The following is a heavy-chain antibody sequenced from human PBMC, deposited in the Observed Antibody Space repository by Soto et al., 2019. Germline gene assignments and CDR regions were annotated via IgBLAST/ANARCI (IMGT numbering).Heavy chain of an antibody. V-gene: IGHV4-30-4*01. CDR1: GGSISSGDDF. CDR2: IYYSGSA. CDR3: ARDRAKWKDYYYYGMDV. J-gene: IGHJ6*02. Sequence: SETLSLTCTVSGGSISSGDDFWTWIRQPPGKGLEWIGYIYYSGSAYYNPSLKSRLTMSVDTSKNQFSLKLSSVTAADTAVYYCARDRAKWKDYYYYGMDVWGQGTTVTVSS. D-gene: IGHD1-20*01.